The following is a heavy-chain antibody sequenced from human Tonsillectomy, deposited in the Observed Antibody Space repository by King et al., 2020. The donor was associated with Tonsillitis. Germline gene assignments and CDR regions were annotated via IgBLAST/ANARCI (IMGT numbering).Heavy chain of an antibody. CDR3: AGDCDFWSGYDLYYGMDV. Sequence: QLQESGPGLVKPSETLSLTCTVSGGSISSYYWSWIRQPAGKGLEWIGRIYTSGSTNYNPSLKSRVTMSVDTSKNQFSLKRGSVTAAATAGYYCAGDCDFWSGYDLYYGMDVWGQGTTVTVSS. CDR2: IYTSGST. CDR1: GGSISSYY. J-gene: IGHJ6*02. D-gene: IGHD3-3*01. V-gene: IGHV4-4*07.